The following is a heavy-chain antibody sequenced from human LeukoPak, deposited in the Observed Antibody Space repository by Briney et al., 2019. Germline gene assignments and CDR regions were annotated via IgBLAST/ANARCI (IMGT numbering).Heavy chain of an antibody. CDR2: FDPEGGET. CDR3: ATVGYDYVWGRYYYYYYMDV. V-gene: IGHV1-24*01. J-gene: IGHJ6*03. D-gene: IGHD3-16*01. Sequence: ASVKVSCKVSGYTLTELSMHWVRQAPGKGLEWMGGFDPEGGETIYAQKFQGRVTMTEDTSTDTAYMELSSLRSEDTAVYYCATVGYDYVWGRYYYYYYMDVWGKGTTVTVSS. CDR1: GYTLTELS.